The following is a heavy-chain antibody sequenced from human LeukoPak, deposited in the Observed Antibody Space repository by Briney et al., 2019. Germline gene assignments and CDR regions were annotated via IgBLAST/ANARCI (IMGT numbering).Heavy chain of an antibody. Sequence: PGGSRRLSCAASGFTFSSHGMLWVRQAPGKGLEWVALIWYDGSNKYYADSVKGRFTISRDNSKNTLYLQMNSLRAEDTAVYYCARLRGSYFDSWGQGTLVTVSS. J-gene: IGHJ4*02. CDR2: IWYDGSNK. V-gene: IGHV3-33*01. CDR1: GFTFSSHG. D-gene: IGHD1-26*01. CDR3: ARLRGSYFDS.